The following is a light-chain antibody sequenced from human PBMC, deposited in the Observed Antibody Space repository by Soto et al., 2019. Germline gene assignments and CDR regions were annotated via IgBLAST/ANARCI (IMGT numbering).Light chain of an antibody. CDR3: QHYGSSPPRT. CDR2: GAS. Sequence: ETVLTQSPGTLSLSPGERATLSCRASQSVSNNYLAWYQQEPGQAPRLLIYGASSRATGIPDRFSGSGSGTEFTLTISSLQSEDFAVYYCQHYGSSPPRTFGQGTKVDIK. V-gene: IGKV3-20*01. J-gene: IGKJ1*01. CDR1: QSVSNNY.